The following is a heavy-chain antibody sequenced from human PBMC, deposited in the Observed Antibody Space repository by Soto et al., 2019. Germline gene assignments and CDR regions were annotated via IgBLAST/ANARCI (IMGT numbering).Heavy chain of an antibody. CDR2: ISYDGSNK. V-gene: IGHV3-30*03. D-gene: IGHD2-15*01. CDR1: GFTFSSYG. J-gene: IGHJ4*02. Sequence: GGSQRLSCAASGFTFSSYGMHWVRQAPGKGLEWVAVISYDGSNKYYADSVKGRFTISRDNSKNTLYLQMNSLRAEDTAVYYCASHTCSGGSCYLSYWGQGTLVTVSS. CDR3: ASHTCSGGSCYLSY.